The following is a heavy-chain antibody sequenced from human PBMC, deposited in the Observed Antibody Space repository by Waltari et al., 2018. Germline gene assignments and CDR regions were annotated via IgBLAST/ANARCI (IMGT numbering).Heavy chain of an antibody. Sequence: QVQLQESGPGLVKPSETLSLTCTVSGGSISSYYWSWIRQPPGKGLEWIGYIYYSGSTNHNPPLKSRVTISVDTSKNQFSLKLSAVTAADTAVYYCARDNRNYYYYMDVWGKGTTVTVSS. CDR2: IYYSGST. CDR3: ARDNRNYYYYMDV. CDR1: GGSISSYY. V-gene: IGHV4-59*01. J-gene: IGHJ6*03.